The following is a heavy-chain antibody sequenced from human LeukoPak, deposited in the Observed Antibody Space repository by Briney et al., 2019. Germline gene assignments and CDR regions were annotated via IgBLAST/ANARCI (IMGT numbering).Heavy chain of an antibody. J-gene: IGHJ5*02. CDR1: GYTFTGYY. D-gene: IGHD3-10*01. Sequence: ASVKVSCKASGYTFTGYYMHWVRQAPGQGLEWMGWINPNSGGTNYAQKFQGRVTMTRDTSISTAYKELSRLRSDDTAVYYCARECYYGSGSHSPNWFDPWGQGTLVTVSS. V-gene: IGHV1-2*02. CDR2: INPNSGGT. CDR3: ARECYYGSGSHSPNWFDP.